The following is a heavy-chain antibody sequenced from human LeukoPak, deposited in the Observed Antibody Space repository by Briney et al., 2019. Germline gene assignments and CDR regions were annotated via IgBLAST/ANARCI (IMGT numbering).Heavy chain of an antibody. CDR2: ITGSGGRT. Sequence: GGSLRLSCAASGFTFSSYAMNWVRQAPGKGLEWVSAITGSGGRTYYADSVKGRFTISRDNSKNTLYLQMNSLRAEDTAVYYCARDPSRGWFGIGFDPWGQGTLVTVSS. V-gene: IGHV3-23*01. J-gene: IGHJ5*02. CDR1: GFTFSSYA. D-gene: IGHD3-10*01. CDR3: ARDPSRGWFGIGFDP.